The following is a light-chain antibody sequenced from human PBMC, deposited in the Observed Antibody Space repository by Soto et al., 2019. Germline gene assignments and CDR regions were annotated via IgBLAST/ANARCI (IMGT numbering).Light chain of an antibody. Sequence: EIVMTQSPATLSVSPGETGTLSCRASQSVSYNLAWYQQKPGQGPRLLIYGAFTRATGIPARFSGSGSGTEFTLTISSLQSEDFAVYYCQQYKNWPPLTFGGGTKVEIK. CDR1: QSVSYN. CDR2: GAF. J-gene: IGKJ4*01. CDR3: QQYKNWPPLT. V-gene: IGKV3-15*01.